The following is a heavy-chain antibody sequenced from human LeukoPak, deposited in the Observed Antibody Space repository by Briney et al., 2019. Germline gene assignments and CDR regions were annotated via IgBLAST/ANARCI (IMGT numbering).Heavy chain of an antibody. D-gene: IGHD6-13*01. CDR1: GGSISSYY. J-gene: IGHJ5*02. CDR3: ARQNSWEAFDP. Sequence: SETLSLTCTVSGGSISSYYWSWIRQPPGKGLEWIGYIYYSGSTNYNPSLKSRVTISVDTSKNQFSLKLSSVTAADTAVHYCARQNSWEAFDPWGQGTLVTVSS. V-gene: IGHV4-59*01. CDR2: IYYSGST.